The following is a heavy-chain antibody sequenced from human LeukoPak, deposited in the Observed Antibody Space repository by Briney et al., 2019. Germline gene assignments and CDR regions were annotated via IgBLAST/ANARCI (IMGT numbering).Heavy chain of an antibody. Sequence: GGSLRLSCAASGFTFSSYAMSWVRQAPGKGLEWVSAISGSGGSTYYADSVKGRFTIFRDNSKNTLYLQMNSLRAEDTAVYYCAKEAYYYDSPEGSGSRGYWGQGTLVTVSS. D-gene: IGHD3-22*01. J-gene: IGHJ4*02. CDR3: AKEAYYYDSPEGSGSRGY. V-gene: IGHV3-23*01. CDR2: ISGSGGST. CDR1: GFTFSSYA.